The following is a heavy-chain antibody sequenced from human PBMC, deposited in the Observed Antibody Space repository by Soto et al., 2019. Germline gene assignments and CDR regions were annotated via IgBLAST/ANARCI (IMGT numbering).Heavy chain of an antibody. CDR3: ARDPGGSYYSAFDI. CDR1: GFTFSSYA. D-gene: IGHD1-26*01. Sequence: GGSLRLSCAASGFTFSSYAMHWVRQAPGKGLEWVAVISYDGSNKYYADSVKGRFTISRDNSKNTLYLQMNSLRAEDTAVYYCARDPGGSYYSAFDIWGQGTMVTVSS. V-gene: IGHV3-30-3*01. J-gene: IGHJ3*02. CDR2: ISYDGSNK.